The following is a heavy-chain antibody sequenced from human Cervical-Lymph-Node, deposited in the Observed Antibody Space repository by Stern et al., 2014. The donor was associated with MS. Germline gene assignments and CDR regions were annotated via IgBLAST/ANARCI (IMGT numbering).Heavy chain of an antibody. CDR1: GFTVSREY. CDR3: ARDTSSPKRSDW. CDR2: ITNVRIT. Sequence: EVQVVESGGGVIKPGGSLRLFCTGSGFTVSREYMKWVRQALGKGMEWISLITNVRITFYTDSVKVRFTISRDYSKNTFYLHITSLRAEDTSMYYFARDTSSPKRSDWWGQGTLVTVSS. D-gene: IGHD3-16*01. J-gene: IGHJ4*02. V-gene: IGHV3-53*01.